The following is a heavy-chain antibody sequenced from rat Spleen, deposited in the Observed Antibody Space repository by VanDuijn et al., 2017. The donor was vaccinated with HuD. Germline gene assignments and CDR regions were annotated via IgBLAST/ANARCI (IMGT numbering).Heavy chain of an antibody. J-gene: IGHJ2*01. CDR1: GFSLSNYG. Sequence: VQLKESGPGLVQPSQTLSLTCTVSGFSLSNYGVIWVRQPPGKGLEWMGVIWGNGNTNYNSVFKSRLSISRDTSKSQVFLKMNSLQPEDTGTYYCARHDYSGDVDFEYWGQGVMVTVSS. CDR3: ARHDYSGDVDFEY. V-gene: IGHV2-13*01. D-gene: IGHD1-1*01. CDR2: IWGNGNT.